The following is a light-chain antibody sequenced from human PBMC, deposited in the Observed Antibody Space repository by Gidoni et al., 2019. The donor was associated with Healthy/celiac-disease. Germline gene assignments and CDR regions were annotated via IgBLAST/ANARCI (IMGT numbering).Light chain of an antibody. CDR2: DNN. J-gene: IGLJ1*01. Sequence: QSVLTQPPSASAAPGQKVPNSFSGSSSNIGNKYVSWYQQLPGTAPKLLIYDNNKRPSGIPDRFSGSKSGTSATLGITGLQTGDEADYYCGTWDSSLSKVFGTGTKVTVL. CDR3: GTWDSSLSKV. CDR1: SSNIGNKY. V-gene: IGLV1-51*01.